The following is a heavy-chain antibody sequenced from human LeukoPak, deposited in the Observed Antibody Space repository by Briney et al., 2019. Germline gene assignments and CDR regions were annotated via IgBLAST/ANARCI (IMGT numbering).Heavy chain of an antibody. Sequence: GGSLRLSCAASGFTFSNYWMSWVRQAPGKGLEWVSAIGGRGGSTYYADSVKGRFTISRDNSKNTVYLQMNSLRADDTAVYYCAKEGGAWGQGTLVSVSS. CDR1: GFTFSNYW. CDR2: IGGRGGST. CDR3: AKEGGA. J-gene: IGHJ5*02. D-gene: IGHD3-16*01. V-gene: IGHV3-23*01.